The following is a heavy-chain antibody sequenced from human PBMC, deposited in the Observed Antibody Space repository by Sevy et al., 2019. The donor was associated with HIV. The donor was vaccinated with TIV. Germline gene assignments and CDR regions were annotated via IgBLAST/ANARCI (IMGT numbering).Heavy chain of an antibody. CDR1: GFTFSSYA. CDR3: VKDKDLTYYYDSSGYYYSSSAFDI. CDR2: ISGSGGST. Sequence: GGSLRLSCAASGFTFSSYAMSWVRQAPGKGLEWVSAISGSGGSTYYAGSVKGRFTISRNISKNTLYLQMNSLRAEVTAVYYCVKDKDLTYYYDSSGYYYSSSAFDIWGQGTMVTVSS. J-gene: IGHJ3*02. V-gene: IGHV3-23*01. D-gene: IGHD3-22*01.